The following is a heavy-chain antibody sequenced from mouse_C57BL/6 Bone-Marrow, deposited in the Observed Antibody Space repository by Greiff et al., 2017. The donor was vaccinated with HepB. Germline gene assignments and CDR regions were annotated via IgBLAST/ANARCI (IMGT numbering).Heavy chain of an antibody. V-gene: IGHV3-6*01. J-gene: IGHJ4*01. D-gene: IGHD2-4*01. CDR3: ARAYDYPSYAMDY. Sequence: EVQVVESGPGLVKPSQSLSLTCSVTGYSITSGYYWNLIRQFPGNKLEWMGYISYDGSNNYNPSLKNRISITRDTSKNQFFLKLNSVTTEDTATYYCARAYDYPSYAMDYWGQGTSVTVSS. CDR2: ISYDGSN. CDR1: GYSITSGYY.